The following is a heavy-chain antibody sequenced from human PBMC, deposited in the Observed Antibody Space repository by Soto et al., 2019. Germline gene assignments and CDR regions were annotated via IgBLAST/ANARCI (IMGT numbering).Heavy chain of an antibody. CDR3: ARDKITGLFDY. CDR2: IYASENT. D-gene: IGHD2-8*02. J-gene: IGHJ4*02. CDR1: GGSVSSNSYS. V-gene: IGHV4-39*02. Sequence: SETLSLTCTVSGGSVSSNSYSWGWIRQSPGKGLEWIATIYASENTYYNPSLLSRVTISVDTSKNEFSLRLTSVTAADTAVYYCARDKITGLFDYWGQGTLVTVSS.